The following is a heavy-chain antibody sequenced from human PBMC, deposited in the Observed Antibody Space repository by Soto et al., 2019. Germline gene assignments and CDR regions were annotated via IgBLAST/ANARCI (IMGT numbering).Heavy chain of an antibody. J-gene: IGHJ6*02. CDR1: GFTFSNAW. V-gene: IGHV3-15*07. Sequence: EVQLVESGGGLVKPGGSLRLSCAASGFTFSNAWMNWVRQAPGKGLEWVGRIKSKTDGGTTDYAAPVKGRFTISRDDSKNTLYLQMNSLKTEDTAVYYCTTTYYYDSSGYYTYYYYGMDVWGQGTTVTVSS. CDR3: TTTYYYDSSGYYTYYYYGMDV. D-gene: IGHD3-22*01. CDR2: IKSKTDGGTT.